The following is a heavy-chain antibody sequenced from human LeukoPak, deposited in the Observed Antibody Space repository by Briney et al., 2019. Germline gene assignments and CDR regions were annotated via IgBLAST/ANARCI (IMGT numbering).Heavy chain of an antibody. J-gene: IGHJ4*02. CDR1: GGSISNYY. Sequence: SETLSLTCTVSGGSISNYYWSWIRQPAGKGLEWIGRIYSSGSTNYNPSLKSRVTMSVDTSKNQFSLKLRSVTAADTAVYYCARVEQELWQNFDYWGQGTLVTVSS. CDR2: IYSSGST. D-gene: IGHD3-16*01. CDR3: ARVEQELWQNFDY. V-gene: IGHV4-4*07.